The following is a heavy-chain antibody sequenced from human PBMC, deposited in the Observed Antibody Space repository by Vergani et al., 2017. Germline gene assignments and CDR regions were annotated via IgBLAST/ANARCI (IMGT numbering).Heavy chain of an antibody. CDR2: IYTSGST. J-gene: IGHJ3*02. V-gene: IGHV4-61*02. CDR3: ARAYSSSWYFSSLQGAFDI. D-gene: IGHD6-13*01. CDR1: GGSISSGSYY. Sequence: QVQLQESGPGLVKPSQTLSLTCTVSGGSISSGSYYWSWIRQPAGKGLEWIGRIYTSGSTNYNPSLKSRVTISVDTSKNQFSLKLSAVTAADTAVYYCARAYSSSWYFSSLQGAFDIWGQGTMVTVSS.